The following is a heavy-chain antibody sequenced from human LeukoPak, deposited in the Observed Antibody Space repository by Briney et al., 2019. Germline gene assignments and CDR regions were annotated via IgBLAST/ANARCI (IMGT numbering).Heavy chain of an antibody. CDR3: ARDLGEWVYGFDT. V-gene: IGHV3-21*01. CDR1: GFTFSSYS. J-gene: IGHJ3*02. Sequence: GGSLRLSCAASGFTFSSYSMNWVRQAPGKGLEWVSSISSSSSYIYYADPVKGRFTISRDNGKNSLYLQMSSLRVEDTAVYYCARDLGEWVYGFDTWGQGTMVTVSS. D-gene: IGHD3-10*01. CDR2: ISSSSSYI.